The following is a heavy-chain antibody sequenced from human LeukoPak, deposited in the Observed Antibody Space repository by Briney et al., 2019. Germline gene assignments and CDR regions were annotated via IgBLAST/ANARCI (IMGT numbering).Heavy chain of an antibody. J-gene: IGHJ4*02. D-gene: IGHD6-19*01. V-gene: IGHV4-30-2*01. CDR1: GGSISSGGYS. CDR3: ARGPIAVAGNTFDY. CDR2: IYHSGST. Sequence: SQTLSLTCAVSGGSISSGGYSWSWIRQPPGKGLEWIGYIYHSGSTYYNPSLKSRVTISVDTSKNQFSLKLSSVTAADTAVYYCARGPIAVAGNTFDYWGQGTLVTVSS.